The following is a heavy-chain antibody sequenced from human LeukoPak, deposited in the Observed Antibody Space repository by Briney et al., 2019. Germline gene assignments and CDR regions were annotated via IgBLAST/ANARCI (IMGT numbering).Heavy chain of an antibody. V-gene: IGHV4-34*01. CDR3: ASQGQQLVYDAFDI. CDR2: INHSGRT. CDR1: GGSFSGYY. D-gene: IGHD6-13*01. Sequence: SETLSLTCAVSGGSFSGYYWTWIRQPPGKGLEWIGEINHSGRTNYNPSLKSRVIMSVDTSKNQFSLKLSSVTAADTAVYYCASQGQQLVYDAFDIWGQGTMVTVSS. J-gene: IGHJ3*02.